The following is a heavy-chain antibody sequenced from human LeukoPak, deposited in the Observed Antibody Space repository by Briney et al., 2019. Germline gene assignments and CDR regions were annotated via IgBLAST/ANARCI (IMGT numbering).Heavy chain of an antibody. Sequence: GGSLRLSCAASGFTFSSYWMSWVRQAPGKGLEWVANIKQDGSEKYYVDSVKGRFTISRDNAKNSLYLQMNSLRAEDTAVYYCAREDISEQQLVEGRAVWGQGTLVTVSS. CDR3: AREDISEQQLVEGRAV. D-gene: IGHD6-13*01. CDR2: IKQDGSEK. V-gene: IGHV3-7*01. CDR1: GFTFSSYW. J-gene: IGHJ4*02.